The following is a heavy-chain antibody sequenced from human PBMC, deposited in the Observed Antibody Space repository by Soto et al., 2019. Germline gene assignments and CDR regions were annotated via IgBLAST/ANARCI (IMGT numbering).Heavy chain of an antibody. J-gene: IGHJ4*02. CDR3: ARDAGVFCSSTSGYGGTFDY. CDR1: GYTFTGYY. D-gene: IGHD2-2*01. V-gene: IGHV1-2*02. Sequence: QVQLVQSGAEVKKPGASVKVSCKASGYTFTGYYMHWVRQAPGQGLEWMGWINPNSGGTNYAQKFQGRVTMNRDTSISTAYMELSRLRADDTAVYYCARDAGVFCSSTSGYGGTFDYWGQGTLVTVSS. CDR2: INPNSGGT.